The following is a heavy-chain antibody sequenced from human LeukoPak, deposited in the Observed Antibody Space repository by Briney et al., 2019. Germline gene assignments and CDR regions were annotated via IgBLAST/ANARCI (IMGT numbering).Heavy chain of an antibody. Sequence: SETLSLTCAVYGGSFSGYYWSWIRQPPGKGLEWIGEINHSGSTNYNPPLKSRVTISVDTSKNQFSLKLSSVTAADTAVYYCARVVLLGWGRIRGHPHNWFDPWGQGTLVTVSS. CDR3: ARVVLLGWGRIRGHPHNWFDP. D-gene: IGHD2/OR15-2a*01. J-gene: IGHJ5*02. CDR2: INHSGST. CDR1: GGSFSGYY. V-gene: IGHV4-34*01.